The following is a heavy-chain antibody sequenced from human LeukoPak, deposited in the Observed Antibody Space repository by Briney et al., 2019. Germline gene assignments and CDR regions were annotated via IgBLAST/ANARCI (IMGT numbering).Heavy chain of an antibody. CDR2: IYTSGST. D-gene: IGHD3-3*01. CDR3: ARVIDWGYDFWSGYYYFDY. CDR1: VGSIRSGSYY. V-gene: IGHV4-61*02. Sequence: PSQTLSLTCTVSVGSIRSGSYYWSSIRQPAGKGLEWIGRIYTSGSTSYNPSLKSRVTISVDTSKNQFSLKLSSVTAADTAVYYGARVIDWGYDFWSGYYYFDYWGQGTLVTVSS. J-gene: IGHJ4*02.